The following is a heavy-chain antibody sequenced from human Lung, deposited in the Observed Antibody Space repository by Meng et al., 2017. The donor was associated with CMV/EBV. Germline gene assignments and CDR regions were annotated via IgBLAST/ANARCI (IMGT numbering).Heavy chain of an antibody. CDR3: SRDSSASYYGAFDI. D-gene: IGHD1-26*01. CDR1: GYTFTNYF. CDR2: INTGSGST. V-gene: IGHV1-46*01. J-gene: IGHJ3*02. Sequence: ASVKVSCNASGYTFTNYFMHWVRQGPGQGLEWLGVINTGSGSTNYAQKFQGRVSMTRDTSTSTVYKEVSSLRSEDTAVYFCSRDSSASYYGAFDIWGRGTMVTVSS.